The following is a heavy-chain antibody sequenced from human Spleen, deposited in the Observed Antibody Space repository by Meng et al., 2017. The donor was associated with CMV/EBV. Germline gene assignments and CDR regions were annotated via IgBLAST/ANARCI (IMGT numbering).Heavy chain of an antibody. CDR3: ARHKKAEHCTSTNCIETLGWFDP. D-gene: IGHD2-2*01. CDR1: YW. J-gene: IGHJ5*02. V-gene: IGHV5-51*01. Sequence: YWSAWVRQMHGKGLEWMGIIYPGDSDTRYSPSFQGQVTISADKSINTAYLQWSSLKASDTAMYYCARHKKAEHCTSTNCIETLGWFDPWGQGTLVTVSS. CDR2: IYPGDSDT.